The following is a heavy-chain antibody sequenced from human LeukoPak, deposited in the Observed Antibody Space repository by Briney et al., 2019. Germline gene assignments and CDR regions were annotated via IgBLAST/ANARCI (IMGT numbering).Heavy chain of an antibody. CDR3: ARGVGTMGGRPDY. CDR1: GSTFRDYA. D-gene: IGHD1/OR15-1a*01. V-gene: IGHV3-33*01. J-gene: IGHJ4*01. Sequence: SGGSLRLSCVGSGSTFRDYAMHWVRQAPDRGLEWVASIWYDGSNKYYADSVTGRFTISRDNSKNTVYLQMNSQRVEDTAIYYCARGVGTMGGRPDYWGQGTQVTVSS. CDR2: IWYDGSNK.